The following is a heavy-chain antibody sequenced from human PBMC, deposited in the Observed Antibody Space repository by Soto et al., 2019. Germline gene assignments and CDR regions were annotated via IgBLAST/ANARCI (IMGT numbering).Heavy chain of an antibody. CDR2: IWYDGSNK. Sequence: GESLKISCAASGFTFSSYGMHWVRQAPGKGLEWVAVIWYDGSNKYYADSVKGRFTISRDNSKNTLYLQMNSLRAEDTAVYYCARMESNWSGYYYFDYWGQGTLVTVSS. D-gene: IGHD3-3*01. J-gene: IGHJ4*02. CDR1: GFTFSSYG. V-gene: IGHV3-33*01. CDR3: ARMESNWSGYYYFDY.